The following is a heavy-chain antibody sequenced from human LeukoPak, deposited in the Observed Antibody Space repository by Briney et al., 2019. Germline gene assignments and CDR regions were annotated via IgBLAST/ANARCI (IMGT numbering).Heavy chain of an antibody. V-gene: IGHV3-21*04. Sequence: GGSLRLSCAASGFTFSTYSMNWVRQAPGKGLEWVSFISTSSSYIYYADSVKGRFTISRDNAKNSLYLQMNSLRPEDTALYYCAKGGIHRGYYFYYMDVWGKGTTVTISS. J-gene: IGHJ6*03. D-gene: IGHD2/OR15-2a*01. CDR3: AKGGIHRGYYFYYMDV. CDR1: GFTFSTYS. CDR2: ISTSSSYI.